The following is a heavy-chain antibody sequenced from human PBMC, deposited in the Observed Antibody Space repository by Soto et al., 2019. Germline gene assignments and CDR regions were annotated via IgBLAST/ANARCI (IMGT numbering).Heavy chain of an antibody. D-gene: IGHD6-19*01. CDR2: TYYRSKWSN. Sequence: SQTLSLTCAISGDSVSSNSAAWNWIRQSPSRGLELLGRTYYRSKWSNDYAVSVESRISIKAGTSKNRISLHLNSVTPDDTAVYYCERYGSHLAEYAFDIGGQGTMVTVSS. V-gene: IGHV6-1*01. CDR1: GDSVSSNSAA. CDR3: ERYGSHLAEYAFDI. J-gene: IGHJ3*02.